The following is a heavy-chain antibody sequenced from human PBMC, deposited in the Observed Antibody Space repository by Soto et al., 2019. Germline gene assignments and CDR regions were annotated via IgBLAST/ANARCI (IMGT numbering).Heavy chain of an antibody. D-gene: IGHD5-12*01. CDR3: ASDVLRLRDAFCI. Sequence: SETLSLTCSVSGDSTNGGDYYWNWIRQSTVKGLEWNGNIHEGGSINYNPSLESRVTISLDRSENQFSRKLTSVTAADTAVYYWASDVLRLRDAFCIWGLGTMVTVSS. J-gene: IGHJ3*02. CDR1: GDSTNGGDYY. V-gene: IGHV4-30-4*01. CDR2: IHEGGSI.